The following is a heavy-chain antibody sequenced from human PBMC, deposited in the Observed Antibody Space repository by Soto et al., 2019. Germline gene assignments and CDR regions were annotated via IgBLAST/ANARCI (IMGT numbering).Heavy chain of an antibody. CDR3: ARESPVIWFDP. V-gene: IGHV1-2*02. CDR1: GDTFTGYY. CDR2: INPNSGGT. J-gene: IGHJ5*02. Sequence: ASVKVSCKASGDTFTGYYMHWVRQAPGQGLEWMGWINPNSGGTNYAQKFQGRVTMTRDTSISTAYMELSRLRSDDTAVYFCARESPVIWFDPRRQGTPVTVSS.